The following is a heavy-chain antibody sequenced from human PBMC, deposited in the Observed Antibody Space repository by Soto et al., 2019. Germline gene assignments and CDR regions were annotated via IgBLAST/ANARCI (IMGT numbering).Heavy chain of an antibody. CDR3: VKDGGEAGSDYYYYGMDV. CDR1: GFTVSSNY. V-gene: IGHV3-66*01. Sequence: GGSLRLSCAASGFTVSSNYMSWVRQAPGKGLEWVSVIYSGGSTYYADSVKGRFTISRDNSKNTLYLQMSSLRAEDTAVYYCVKDGGEAGSDYYYYGMDVWGQGTTVTV. J-gene: IGHJ6*02. CDR2: IYSGGST. D-gene: IGHD2-21*01.